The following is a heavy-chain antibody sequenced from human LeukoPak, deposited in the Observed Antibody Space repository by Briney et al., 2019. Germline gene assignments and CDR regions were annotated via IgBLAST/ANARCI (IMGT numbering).Heavy chain of an antibody. V-gene: IGHV1-8*01. CDR1: VYTFIIYD. CDR2: MNLKSGYT. CDR3: ARVNGAVDY. J-gene: IGHJ4*02. Sequence: ASVNVSFKTSVYTFIIYDINWVRQATGQGLEWVGWMNLKSGYTGYAQKFQGRVTMTRNTYISTAYMELSSLTFEDTAVYYCARVNGAVDYWGQGTLVTVSS. D-gene: IGHD1-26*01.